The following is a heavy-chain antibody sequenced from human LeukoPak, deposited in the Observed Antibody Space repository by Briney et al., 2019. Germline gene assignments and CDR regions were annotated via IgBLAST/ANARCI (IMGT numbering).Heavy chain of an antibody. CDR1: GGSISSSSYY. Sequence: RSSETLSLTCNVSGGSISSSSYYWGWIRQPPGKGLEWIGGIYYSGSTYYNPSLKSRVTISVDTSKNQFSLRLSSVTAADTAFYFCARERGYCRSSSCPEVYWGQGALVTVSS. V-gene: IGHV4-39*07. D-gene: IGHD2-2*01. CDR2: IYYSGST. J-gene: IGHJ4*02. CDR3: ARERGYCRSSSCPEVY.